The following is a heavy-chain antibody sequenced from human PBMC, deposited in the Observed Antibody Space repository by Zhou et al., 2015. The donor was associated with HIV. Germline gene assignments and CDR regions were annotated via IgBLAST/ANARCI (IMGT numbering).Heavy chain of an antibody. CDR2: FIPIFGTT. D-gene: IGHD1-26*01. CDR1: GGTFGGYA. CDR3: ATAPSGSYYFDS. V-gene: IGHV1-69*06. Sequence: VQLEQSGAEVRKPGSSVKVSCKASGGTFGGYAFSWVRQAPGQGLEWMGLFIPIFGTTKYAQKFQGRVTIIADKSTNTAHMELSSLRSEDTAVYYCATAPSGSYYFDSWGQGTLVTVSS. J-gene: IGHJ4*02.